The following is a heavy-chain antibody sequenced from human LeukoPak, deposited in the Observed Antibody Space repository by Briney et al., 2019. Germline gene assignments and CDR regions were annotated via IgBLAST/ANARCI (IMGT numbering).Heavy chain of an antibody. V-gene: IGHV3-74*01. J-gene: IGHJ4*02. Sequence: GGSLRLSCAASGFTFSSYGMHWVRQAPGKGLVWVSRINSDGSSTSYADSVKGRFTISRDNAKNTLYLQMNSLRAEDTAVYYCASSGYSEEYYFDYWGQGTLVTVSS. CDR1: GFTFSSYG. D-gene: IGHD5-18*01. CDR3: ASSGYSEEYYFDY. CDR2: INSDGSST.